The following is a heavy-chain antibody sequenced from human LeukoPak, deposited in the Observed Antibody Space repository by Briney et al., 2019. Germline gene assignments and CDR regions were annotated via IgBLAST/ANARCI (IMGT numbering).Heavy chain of an antibody. V-gene: IGHV3-23*01. CDR1: GFTFGDYG. J-gene: IGHJ4*02. CDR2: VGGSGGRK. CDR3: AREYYYGSGSSAY. Sequence: PGGSLRLSCAASGFTFGDYGMSWVRQAPGKGLEWVSSVGGSGGRKYYADSVKGRFTISRDNSKNTLYLQMNSLRAEDTAVYYCAREYYYGSGSSAYWGQGTLVTVSS. D-gene: IGHD3-10*01.